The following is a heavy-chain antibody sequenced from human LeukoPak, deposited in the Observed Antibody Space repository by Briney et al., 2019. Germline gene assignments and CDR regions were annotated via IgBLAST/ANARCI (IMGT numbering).Heavy chain of an antibody. D-gene: IGHD2-15*01. CDR2: IYYSGST. CDR3: ARQIVVVPAALYWFDP. CDR1: GGXISSYY. V-gene: IGHV4-59*08. Sequence: SETLSLTCTVSGGXISSYYCNWIRQPPGKGLEWIGDIYYSGSTNYNPSLKSRVTISVDTSKNQFSLKLSSVTAADTAVYYCARQIVVVPAALYWFDPWGQGTLVTVSS. J-gene: IGHJ5*02.